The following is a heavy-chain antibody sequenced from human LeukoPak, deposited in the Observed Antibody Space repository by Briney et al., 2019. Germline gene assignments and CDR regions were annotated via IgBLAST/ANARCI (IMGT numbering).Heavy chain of an antibody. CDR2: IYTSGST. CDR3: ARELTQPIYDAFDI. J-gene: IGHJ3*02. Sequence: SETLSLTCTASGGSISSYYWSWIRQPAGKGLEWIGRIYTSGSTNYNPSLNSRVTMSVDTSKNQFSLKLSSVTAADTAVYYCARELTQPIYDAFDIWGQGTMVTVSS. CDR1: GGSISSYY. V-gene: IGHV4-4*07. D-gene: IGHD1-14*01.